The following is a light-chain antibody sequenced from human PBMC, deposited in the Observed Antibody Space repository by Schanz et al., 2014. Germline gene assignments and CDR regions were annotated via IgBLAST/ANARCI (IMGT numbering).Light chain of an antibody. CDR2: GAS. V-gene: IGKV3D-15*02. Sequence: DILMTQSPATLSVSPGERALLSCRASQGVGSRVAWYQQKPGQAPSLLISGASTRATGIPDRFSGTGSGTDFTLIISRLQPEDFAVYFCQQYGASPPNFGPGTKLEIK. CDR1: QGVGSR. CDR3: QQYGASPPN. J-gene: IGKJ2*01.